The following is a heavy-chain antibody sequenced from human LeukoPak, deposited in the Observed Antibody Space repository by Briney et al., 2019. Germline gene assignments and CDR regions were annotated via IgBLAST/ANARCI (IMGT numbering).Heavy chain of an antibody. Sequence: PSETLSLTCTVSGASISTGGYYWSWIRQPPGKGLEWIGYIYYSGSTNYYPSLKSRVTMSVDTSKNQFSLKLSSVTAADTAVYYCARGYYDFWSGPHYYYYYMDVWGKGTTVTVSS. J-gene: IGHJ6*03. CDR3: ARGYYDFWSGPHYYYYYMDV. V-gene: IGHV4-61*08. D-gene: IGHD3-3*01. CDR1: GASISTGGYY. CDR2: IYYSGST.